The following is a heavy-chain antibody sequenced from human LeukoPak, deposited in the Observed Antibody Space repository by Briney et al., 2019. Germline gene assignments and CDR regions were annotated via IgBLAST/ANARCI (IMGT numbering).Heavy chain of an antibody. CDR3: ARLGYCTGGNCFYFFDY. CDR2: IYPGDSNT. D-gene: IGHD2-15*01. CDR1: YW. Sequence: YWIGWVRQMPGRGLEWMGIIYPGDSNTRYSPSFQGQVTISADKSISTAYLQWSSLKASDTAMYYCARLGYCTGGNCFYFFDYWGQGALLTVSS. V-gene: IGHV5-51*01. J-gene: IGHJ4*02.